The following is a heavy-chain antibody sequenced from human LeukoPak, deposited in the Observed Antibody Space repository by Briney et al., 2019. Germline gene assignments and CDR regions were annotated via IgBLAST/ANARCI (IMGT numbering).Heavy chain of an antibody. Sequence: PSETLSLTCTVSGGSISSSSYYWGWIRQPPGKGLEWIGSIYYSGSTYYNPSLKSRVTISVDTSKNQFYLKLSSVTAADTAVYYCARDAGDGLLWFGESRHMDVGGKGTTVTVSS. CDR2: IYYSGST. CDR3: ARDAGDGLLWFGESRHMDV. D-gene: IGHD3-10*01. J-gene: IGHJ6*04. V-gene: IGHV4-39*07. CDR1: GGSISSSSYY.